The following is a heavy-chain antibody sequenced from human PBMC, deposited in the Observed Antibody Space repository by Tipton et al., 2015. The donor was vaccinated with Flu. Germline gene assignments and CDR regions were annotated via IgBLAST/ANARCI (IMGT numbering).Heavy chain of an antibody. D-gene: IGHD5-18*01. V-gene: IGHV3-66*02. CDR3: ARSGYSYGYVDY. Sequence: SLRLSCAASGFTVSNNYMSWVRQAPGKGLEWLSVIYTGSRTNYADSVKGRFIISRDNPKNTLYLQMNSLRTEDTAVYYCARSGYSYGYVDYWGQGTLVTVSS. J-gene: IGHJ4*02. CDR1: GFTVSNNY. CDR2: IYTGSRT.